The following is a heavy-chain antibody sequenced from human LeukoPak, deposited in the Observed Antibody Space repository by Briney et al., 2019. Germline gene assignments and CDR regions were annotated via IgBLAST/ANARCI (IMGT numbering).Heavy chain of an antibody. CDR3: ANEAVGATRDY. CDR2: IYSGGST. CDR1: GFTVSSNY. J-gene: IGHJ4*02. V-gene: IGHV3-66*01. D-gene: IGHD1-26*01. Sequence: GGSLRLSCAASGFTVSSNYMSWVRQAPGKRLEWVSVIYSGGSTYYADSVKGRFTISRDNSKNTLYLQMNSLRAEDTAVYYCANEAVGATRDYWGQGTLVTVSS.